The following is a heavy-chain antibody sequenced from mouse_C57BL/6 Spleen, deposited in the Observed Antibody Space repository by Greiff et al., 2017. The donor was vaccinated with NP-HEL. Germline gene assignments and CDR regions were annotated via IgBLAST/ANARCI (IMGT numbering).Heavy chain of an antibody. CDR3: ARRGDGPAWFAY. Sequence: QVQLQQSGAELVKPGASVKMSCKASGYTFTTYPIEWMKQNHGKSLEWIGNFHPYNDDTKYNEKFKGKVTLTVEKSSSTVYLEFSRLTSDDSTVYYCARRGDGPAWFAYWGQGTLVTVSA. V-gene: IGHV1-47*01. D-gene: IGHD1-1*01. CDR2: FHPYNDDT. CDR1: GYTFTTYP. J-gene: IGHJ3*01.